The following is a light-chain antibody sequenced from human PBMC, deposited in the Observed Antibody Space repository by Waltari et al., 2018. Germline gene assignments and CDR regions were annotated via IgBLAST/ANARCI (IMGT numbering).Light chain of an antibody. CDR3: QAWDRGYARV. V-gene: IGLV3-1*01. CDR1: KLGDKY. J-gene: IGLJ2*01. Sequence: SYELTQPNSVSVAPGQTASISCSGDKLGDKYACWYQQKPGQSPVLVLHQDTKRPSGIPERFSGSNSGNTTTLTISGTQAIDEADYYCQAWDRGYARVFGGGTKLTVL. CDR2: QDT.